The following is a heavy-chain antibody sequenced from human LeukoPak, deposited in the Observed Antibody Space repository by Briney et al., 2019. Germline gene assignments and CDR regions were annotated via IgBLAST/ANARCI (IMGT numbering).Heavy chain of an antibody. D-gene: IGHD2-15*01. CDR3: ARGLTTCTGGTCYSGGPDY. J-gene: IGHJ4*02. Sequence: PSETLSLTCIVSAGSISSYYWSWIRQPPGKGLEWIGNMYFSGTTNYNPSLKSRVTISVDTSKTQFSLKLTSVTAADTAVYYCARGLTTCTGGTCYSGGPDYWGQGTLVTVSS. CDR1: AGSISSYY. CDR2: MYFSGTT. V-gene: IGHV4-59*01.